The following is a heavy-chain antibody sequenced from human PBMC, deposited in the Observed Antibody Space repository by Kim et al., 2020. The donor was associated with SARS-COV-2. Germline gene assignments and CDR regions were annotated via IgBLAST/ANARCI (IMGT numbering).Heavy chain of an antibody. CDR2: ISSSSSYI. D-gene: IGHD2-2*01. CDR1: GFTFSSYS. J-gene: IGHJ5*02. Sequence: GGSLRLSCAASGFTFSSYSMNWVRQAPGKGLEWVSSISSSSSYIYYADSVKGRFTISRDNAKNSLYLQMNSLRAEDTAVYYCARDPRGYCSSTSCYSPWGQGTLVTVSS. CDR3: ARDPRGYCSSTSCYSP. V-gene: IGHV3-21*01.